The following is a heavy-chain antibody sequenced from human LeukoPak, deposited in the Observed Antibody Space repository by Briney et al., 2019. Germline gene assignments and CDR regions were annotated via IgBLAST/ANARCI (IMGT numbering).Heavy chain of an antibody. D-gene: IGHD2-15*01. CDR2: IYFTGST. J-gene: IGHJ3*01. CDR1: GGSMTNSY. Sequence: SETLSLTCTVSGGSMTNSYWGWIRQPPGKGLEWLGYIYFTGSTNSNPSLKSRVTISLDTSKNQLSLRLTSVTAADTAVYYCARQRQVSYYSPYAFDLWGQGTMVTVSS. V-gene: IGHV4-59*08. CDR3: ARQRQVSYYSPYAFDL.